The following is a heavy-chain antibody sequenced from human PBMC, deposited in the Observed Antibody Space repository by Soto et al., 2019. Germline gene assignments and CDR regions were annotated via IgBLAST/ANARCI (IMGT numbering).Heavy chain of an antibody. J-gene: IGHJ6*02. V-gene: IGHV1-69*13. D-gene: IGHD2-2*01. CDR1: GYTFTGYY. Sequence: SVKVSCKASGYTFTGYYMHWVRQAPGQGLEWMGGIIPIFGTANYAQKFQGRVTITADESTSTAYMELSSLRSEDTAVYYCASRSTSVVPARYYYGRDVWGQGTTVTVSS. CDR2: IIPIFGTA. CDR3: ASRSTSVVPARYYYGRDV.